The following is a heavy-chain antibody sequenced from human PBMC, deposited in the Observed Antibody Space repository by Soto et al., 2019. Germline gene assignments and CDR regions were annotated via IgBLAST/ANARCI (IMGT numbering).Heavy chain of an antibody. D-gene: IGHD2-2*01. CDR3: ATLPYCSSTSCYDY. V-gene: IGHV3-9*01. CDR2: ISWNSGSI. Sequence: PGGSLRLSCAASGFTFDDYAMHWVRQAPGKGLEWVSGISWNSGSIGYADSVKGRFTISRDNAKNSLYLQMNSLRAEDTALYYCATLPYCSSTSCYDYWGQGTLVTVSS. CDR1: GFTFDDYA. J-gene: IGHJ4*02.